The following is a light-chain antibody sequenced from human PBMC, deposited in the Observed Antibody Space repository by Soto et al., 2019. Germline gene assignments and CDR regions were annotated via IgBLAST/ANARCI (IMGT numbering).Light chain of an antibody. Sequence: DIQMTQSPSSLPTSVGDRVTITCRASQSISTNLNWYQQKPGKAPKVLIYGASSLRRGVASRFSGSGSGTDFTLTINSLQPEDFATYFCQQSYILPRTFGGGTRVEI. CDR1: QSISTN. J-gene: IGKJ4*01. CDR2: GAS. V-gene: IGKV1-39*01. CDR3: QQSYILPRT.